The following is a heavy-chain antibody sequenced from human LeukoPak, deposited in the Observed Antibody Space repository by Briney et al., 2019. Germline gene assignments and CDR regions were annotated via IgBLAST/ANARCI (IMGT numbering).Heavy chain of an antibody. V-gene: IGHV4-4*09. CDR2: MYTSASS. D-gene: IGHD1-26*01. J-gene: IGHJ2*01. Sequence: SETLSLTCSVSGGSINNYYWTWIRQPPGKGLEWIGYMYTSASSNYHPSLKSRVTMSIDTSKNQFSLILSSVTASDTATYYCARRAGSYLGYWYFDLWGRGTLVTVSS. CDR1: GGSINNYY. CDR3: ARRAGSYLGYWYFDL.